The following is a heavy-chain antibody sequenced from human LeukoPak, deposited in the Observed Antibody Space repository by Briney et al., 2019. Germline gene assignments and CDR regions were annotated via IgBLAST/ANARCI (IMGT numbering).Heavy chain of an antibody. Sequence: ASVKVSCKASGGTFSSYAISWVRQAPGQGLEWMGGIIPIFGTANYAQKFQGRVTITADKSTSTAYMELSSLRSEDTAVYYCATDSMTTVTRNYYYYYYYMDVWGKGTTVTVSS. CDR1: GGTFSSYA. CDR2: IIPIFGTA. D-gene: IGHD4-17*01. V-gene: IGHV1-69*06. J-gene: IGHJ6*03. CDR3: ATDSMTTVTRNYYYYYYYMDV.